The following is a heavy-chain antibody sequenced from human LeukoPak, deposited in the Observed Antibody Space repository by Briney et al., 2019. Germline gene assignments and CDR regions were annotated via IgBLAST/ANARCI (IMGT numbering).Heavy chain of an antibody. CDR2: IKQDGSEK. CDR3: ARGVQGFYYFDY. D-gene: IGHD3/OR15-3a*01. CDR1: GFTFSSYW. Sequence: GGSLRLSCAASGFTFSSYWMSWVRQVPGKGLEWVANIKQDGSEKYYVDSVKGRFTISRDNAKKSLYLQINSLRGEDTAVYYCARGVQGFYYFDYWGQGTLVTVSS. J-gene: IGHJ4*02. V-gene: IGHV3-7*01.